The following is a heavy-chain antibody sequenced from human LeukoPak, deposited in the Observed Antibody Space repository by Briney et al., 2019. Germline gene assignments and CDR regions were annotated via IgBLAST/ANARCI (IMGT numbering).Heavy chain of an antibody. CDR3: ARKYSSGWPN. CDR2: IYPGDADT. Sequence: GESLKISCKGSGFNFGNYWIGWVRQMPGKGLEWMGIIYPGDADTRYSTSFQGQVTISADKSINTAYLQWSSLKASDTAMYYCARKYSSGWPNWGQGTLVTVSS. D-gene: IGHD6-19*01. V-gene: IGHV5-51*01. J-gene: IGHJ4*02. CDR1: GFNFGNYW.